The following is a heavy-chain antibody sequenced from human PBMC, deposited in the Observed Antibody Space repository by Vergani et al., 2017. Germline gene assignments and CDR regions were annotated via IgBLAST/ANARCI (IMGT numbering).Heavy chain of an antibody. D-gene: IGHD3-10*01. CDR3: ARVXSGGYYGSGSWLPYYYYYMDV. CDR2: IYYSGST. CDR1: GGSISSYY. V-gene: IGHV4-59*01. Sequence: QVQLQESGPGLVKPSETLSLTCTVSGGSISSYYWSWIRQPPGKGLEWIGYIYYSGSTNYNPSLKSRVTISVDTSKNQFSLKLSSVTAADTAVYYCARVXSGGYYGSGSWLPYYYYYMDVWGKGTTVTVSS. J-gene: IGHJ6*03.